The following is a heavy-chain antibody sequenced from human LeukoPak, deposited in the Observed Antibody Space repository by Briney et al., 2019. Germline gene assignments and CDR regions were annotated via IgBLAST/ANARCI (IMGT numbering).Heavy chain of an antibody. CDR3: AREEYYYDSSGPPTFDY. CDR2: INPSGGST. V-gene: IGHV1-46*03. CDR1: GYTFTSYY. J-gene: IGHJ4*02. Sequence: ASVKVSCKASGYTFTSYYMHWVRQAPGQGLEWMGIINPSGGSTSYAQKFQGRVTMTRDTSTSTVYMELSSLRSEDTAVYYCAREEYYYDSSGPPTFDYWGQGTLVTVSS. D-gene: IGHD3-22*01.